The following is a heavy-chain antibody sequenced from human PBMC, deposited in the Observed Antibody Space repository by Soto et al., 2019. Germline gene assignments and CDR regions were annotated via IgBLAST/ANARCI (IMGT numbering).Heavy chain of an antibody. D-gene: IGHD6-19*01. CDR2: ISGSGGST. CDR3: AKHKVAGTGGGLTDYYYGMDV. J-gene: IGHJ6*02. Sequence: EVQLLESGGGLVQPGGSLRLSCAASGFTFSSYAMSWVRQAPGKGLEWVSAISGSGGSTYYADSVKGRFTISRDNSKNTLYLQMNSMRAEDTAVYYCAKHKVAGTGGGLTDYYYGMDVWGQGTTVTVSS. CDR1: GFTFSSYA. V-gene: IGHV3-23*01.